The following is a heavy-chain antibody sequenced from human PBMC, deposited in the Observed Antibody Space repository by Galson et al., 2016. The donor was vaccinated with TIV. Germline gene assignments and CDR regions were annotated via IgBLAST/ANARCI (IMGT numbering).Heavy chain of an antibody. CDR1: GFTFGDYA. V-gene: IGHV3-9*01. CDR3: ARDGARVGAHDAFDI. D-gene: IGHD3-16*01. J-gene: IGHJ3*02. CDR2: ISFNSGDK. Sequence: SLRLSCAASGFTFGDYAMHWVRQVPGKGLEWVSGISFNSGDKGYADSVKGRVTISRDNANNSLYLQMNSLRAEDTAVYYCARDGARVGAHDAFDIWGQGTMVTVSS.